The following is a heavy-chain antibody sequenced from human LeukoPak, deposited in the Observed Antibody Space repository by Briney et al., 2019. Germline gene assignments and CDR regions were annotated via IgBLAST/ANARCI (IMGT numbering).Heavy chain of an antibody. V-gene: IGHV3-23*01. CDR2: ISGSGGST. CDR1: GFTVSSNY. Sequence: PGGSLRLSCAASGFTVSSNYMSWVRQAPGKGLEWVSAISGSGGSTYYADSVKGRFTISRDNSKNTLYLQMNSLRAEDTAVYYCAKGRQWLVDYWGQGTLVTVSS. D-gene: IGHD6-19*01. CDR3: AKGRQWLVDY. J-gene: IGHJ4*02.